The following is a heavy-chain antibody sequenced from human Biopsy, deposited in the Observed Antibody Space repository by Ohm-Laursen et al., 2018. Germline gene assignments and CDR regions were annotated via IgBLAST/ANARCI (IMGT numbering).Heavy chain of an antibody. Sequence: SETLSLTCAASDGSFSGYYWSWLRQSPAMGLEWVGEINPIGGNNYNPSLAGPMPISLDTSKIHLGLTLISVTAADTAVYYCASVAGLRTDYYYSNMAVWGRGTTVTVSS. D-gene: IGHD2-2*01. CDR2: INPIGGN. CDR3: ASVAGLRTDYYYSNMAV. J-gene: IGHJ6*02. V-gene: IGHV4-34*01. CDR1: DGSFSGYY.